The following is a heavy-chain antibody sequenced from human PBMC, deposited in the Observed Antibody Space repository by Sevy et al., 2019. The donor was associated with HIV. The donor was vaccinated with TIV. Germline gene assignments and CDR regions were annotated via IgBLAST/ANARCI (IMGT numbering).Heavy chain of an antibody. Sequence: GGSLRLSCAASGFAFSTYWMSWVRQAPGKGLEWVARRKTDGSEENYADSVKGRFTISRDNTKNSLSLQMNSLRAADTAVYYCAIDCYGGLGCFNYWGQGTLVTVSS. CDR3: AIDCYGGLGCFNY. V-gene: IGHV3-7*01. CDR1: GFAFSTYW. CDR2: RKTDGSEE. J-gene: IGHJ4*02. D-gene: IGHD3-9*01.